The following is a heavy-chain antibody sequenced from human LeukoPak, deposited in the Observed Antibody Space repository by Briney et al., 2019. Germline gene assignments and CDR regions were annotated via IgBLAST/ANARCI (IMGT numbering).Heavy chain of an antibody. CDR2: ISSSSSTI. D-gene: IGHD6-19*01. Sequence: GGSLRLPCAASGFTFSSYSMNWVRQAPGKGLEWVSYISSSSSTIYYADSVKGRFTISRDNSKNTLYLQMNSLRAEDTAVYYCAKGVAVAAHYFDYWGQGTLVTVSS. CDR1: GFTFSSYS. J-gene: IGHJ4*02. V-gene: IGHV3-48*01. CDR3: AKGVAVAAHYFDY.